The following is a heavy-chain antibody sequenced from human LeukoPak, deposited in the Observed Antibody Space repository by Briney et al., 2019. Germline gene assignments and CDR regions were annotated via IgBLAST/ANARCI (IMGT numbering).Heavy chain of an antibody. D-gene: IGHD3-22*01. V-gene: IGHV1-8*01. Sequence: ASVKVSCKASGYTFTSYDINWVRQATGQGLEWMGWMNPNSGNTGYAQKFQGRVTMTRDTSISTAYMELSRLRSDDTAVYYCARLGVPLSPYCYDSSGYYEYVLDYWGQGTLVTVSS. CDR2: MNPNSGNT. J-gene: IGHJ4*02. CDR3: ARLGVPLSPYCYDSSGYYEYVLDY. CDR1: GYTFTSYD.